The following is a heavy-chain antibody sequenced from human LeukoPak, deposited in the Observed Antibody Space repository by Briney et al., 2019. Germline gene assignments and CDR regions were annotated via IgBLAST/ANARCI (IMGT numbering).Heavy chain of an antibody. CDR3: ARDGCSSTSCYTVNNWFDP. Sequence: ASVKVSCKASGYTFTSYAMNWVRQAPGQGLEWMGGIIPIFGTANYAQKFQGRVTITADESTSTAYMELSSLRSEDTAVYYCARDGCSSTSCYTVNNWFDPWGQGTLVTVSS. CDR1: GYTFTSYA. J-gene: IGHJ5*02. D-gene: IGHD2-2*02. V-gene: IGHV1-69*13. CDR2: IIPIFGTA.